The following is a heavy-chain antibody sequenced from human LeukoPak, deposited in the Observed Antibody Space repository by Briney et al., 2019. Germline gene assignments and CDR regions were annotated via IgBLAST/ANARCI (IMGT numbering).Heavy chain of an antibody. J-gene: IGHJ6*02. V-gene: IGHV3-7*01. CDR3: ARVLVERRSGGLWDPGVDYYYGMDV. D-gene: IGHD1-1*01. CDR2: IKKDGSER. Sequence: GGSLGLSCAASGFSFSNYWMSWVRQAPGKGLEWVANIKKDGSERYYVDSVKGRFTISRDNAKNSLYLQMNSLRAEDTAVYYCARVLVERRSGGLWDPGVDYYYGMDVWGQGTTVTVSS. CDR1: GFSFSNYW.